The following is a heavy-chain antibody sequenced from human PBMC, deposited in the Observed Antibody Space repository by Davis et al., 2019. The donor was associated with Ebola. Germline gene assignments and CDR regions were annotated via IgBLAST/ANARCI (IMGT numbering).Heavy chain of an antibody. D-gene: IGHD5-12*01. V-gene: IGHV1-18*04. CDR2: INPHNGNT. CDR1: GYTFTNYG. J-gene: IGHJ4*02. Sequence: AASVKVSCKTSGYTFTNYGITWVRQAPGQGLEWMGWINPHNGNTNYAQNVQGRVTMTTDTSTSTAYMEVGSLRSDDTAVYYCARGRPWLWVATPVRFDSWGLGTLVIVSS. CDR3: ARGRPWLWVATPVRFDS.